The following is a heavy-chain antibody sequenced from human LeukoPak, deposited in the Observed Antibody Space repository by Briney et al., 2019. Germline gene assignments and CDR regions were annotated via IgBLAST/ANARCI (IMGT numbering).Heavy chain of an antibody. CDR2: INHSGST. J-gene: IGHJ6*03. CDR3: ASYARVGYCSSTSCANYYYYYYMDV. V-gene: IGHV4-34*01. D-gene: IGHD2-2*01. Sequence: SETLSLTCAVYGGSFSGYYWRWIRQPAGKGLEWIGEINHSGSTNYNPSLKSRVTISVDTSKNQFSLKLSSVTAADTAVYYCASYARVGYCSSTSCANYYYYYYMDVWGKGTTVTVSS. CDR1: GGSFSGYY.